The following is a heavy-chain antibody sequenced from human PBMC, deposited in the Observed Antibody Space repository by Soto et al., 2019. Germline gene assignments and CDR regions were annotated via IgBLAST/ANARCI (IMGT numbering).Heavy chain of an antibody. CDR1: GGTFSSYA. CDR2: IIPIFGTA. J-gene: IGHJ5*02. CDR3: ARGYYYDSSGVTNWFDP. D-gene: IGHD3-22*01. V-gene: IGHV1-69*13. Sequence: ASVKVSCKASGGTFSSYAISWVRQAPGQGLEWMGGIIPIFGTANYAQKFQGRVTITADESTSTAYMELSSLRSEDTAVYYCARGYYYDSSGVTNWFDPWGQGTLVTVS.